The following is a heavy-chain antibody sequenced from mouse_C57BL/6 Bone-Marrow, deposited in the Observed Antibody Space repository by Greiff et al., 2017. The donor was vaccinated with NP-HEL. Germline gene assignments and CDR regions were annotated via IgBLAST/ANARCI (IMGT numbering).Heavy chain of an antibody. CDR3: ARSLLYYYGSSPYAMDY. J-gene: IGHJ4*01. V-gene: IGHV1-22*01. CDR2: INPNNGGT. CDR1: GYTFTDYN. D-gene: IGHD1-1*01. Sequence: VQLQQSGPELVKPGASVKMSCKASGYTFTDYNMHWVKQSHGKSLEWIGYINPNNGGTSYNQKFKGKATLTVNKSSSTAYMELRSLTSEDSAVYYCARSLLYYYGSSPYAMDYWGQGTSVTVSS.